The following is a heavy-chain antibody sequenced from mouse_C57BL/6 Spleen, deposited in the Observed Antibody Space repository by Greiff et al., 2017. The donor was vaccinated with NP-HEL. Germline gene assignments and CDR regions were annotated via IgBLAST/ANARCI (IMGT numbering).Heavy chain of an antibody. J-gene: IGHJ2*01. V-gene: IGHV3-6*01. CDR2: ISYDGSN. D-gene: IGHD2-5*01. CDR3: ARAGYSKGFDY. CDR1: GYSITSGYY. Sequence: EVQLQESGPGLVKPSQSLSLTCSVTGYSITSGYYWNWIRQFPGNKLEWMGYISYDGSNNYNPSLKNRISITRDTSKNQFFLKLNSVTTEDTATYYCARAGYSKGFDYWGQGTTLTVSS.